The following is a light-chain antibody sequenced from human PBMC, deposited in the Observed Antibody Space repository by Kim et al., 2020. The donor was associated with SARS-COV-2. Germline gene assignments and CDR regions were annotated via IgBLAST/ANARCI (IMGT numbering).Light chain of an antibody. CDR3: QKCDSAPWT. V-gene: IGKV1-27*01. CDR1: QDISNY. Sequence: ASEGDRATITCRASQDISNYLAWFQLKPGKAPKLLIYAASALQPGVPSRFSGSGSGTDFTLTVTSLQPEDVATYYCQKCDSAPWTFGQGTKVDIK. J-gene: IGKJ1*01. CDR2: AAS.